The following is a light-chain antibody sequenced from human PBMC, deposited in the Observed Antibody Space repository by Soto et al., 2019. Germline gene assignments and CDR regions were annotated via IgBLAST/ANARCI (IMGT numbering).Light chain of an antibody. J-gene: IGLJ1*01. CDR3: ASYTSSSSYV. V-gene: IGLV2-14*01. Sequence: QSALTQPASVSGSPGQSITISCTGTSNDVGGYNYVSWYQHHPGKAPKLMIYEASNRPSGVSNRFSGSKSGNTASLTISGLQAGDEADYYCASYTSSSSYVFGTGTKATVL. CDR2: EAS. CDR1: SNDVGGYNY.